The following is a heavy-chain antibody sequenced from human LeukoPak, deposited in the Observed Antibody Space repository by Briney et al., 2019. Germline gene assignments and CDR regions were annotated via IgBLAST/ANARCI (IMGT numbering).Heavy chain of an antibody. D-gene: IGHD3/OR15-3a*01. CDR1: GFTFNQHS. V-gene: IGHV3-7*01. CDR2: IRPDGSAV. CDR3: ARFGLPYSIDL. J-gene: IGHJ6*02. Sequence: PGGSLRLFCIASGFTFNQHSMSWVRKDPVKGLEWVASIRPDGSAVFYVDSVKGRFTFSRDNAKNSLDLQMNSLRAEDTAVYYCARFGLPYSIDLWGQGTMVTVSS.